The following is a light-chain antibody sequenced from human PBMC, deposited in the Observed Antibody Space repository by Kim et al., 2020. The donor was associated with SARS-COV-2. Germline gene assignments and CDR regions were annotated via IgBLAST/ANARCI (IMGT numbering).Light chain of an antibody. CDR1: QGISRY. V-gene: IGKV1-39*01. J-gene: IGKJ1*01. CDR2: VAS. Sequence: ASVGDRIRSTCLASQGISRYVNWYQQRAGKAPELLLYVASNLQSGVPSRFSGSASGRDFTLTISSLQPEDFATYYCQQSYSTPWTFGQGTKVEIK. CDR3: QQSYSTPWT.